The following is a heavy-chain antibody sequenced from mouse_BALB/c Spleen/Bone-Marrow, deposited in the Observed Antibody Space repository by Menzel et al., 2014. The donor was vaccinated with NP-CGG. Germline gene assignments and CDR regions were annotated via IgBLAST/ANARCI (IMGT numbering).Heavy chain of an antibody. CDR2: ILPGSGGT. V-gene: IGHV1-9*01. CDR1: GYTFSNYW. CDR3: ARECPYYNDRGGDAMDD. Sequence: VKLVESGAELMKPGASVKISCKATGYTFSNYWIEWVKQRPGHGLEWIGGILPGSGGTNFNEKFKVKATFTADTSSKAAYIQLSSLTSEDSAVYYCARECPYYNDRGGDAMDDWGQGTSVTVSS. D-gene: IGHD1-1*01. J-gene: IGHJ4*01.